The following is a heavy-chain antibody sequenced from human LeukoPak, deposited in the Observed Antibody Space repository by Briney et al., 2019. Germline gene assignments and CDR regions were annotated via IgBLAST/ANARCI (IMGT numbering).Heavy chain of an antibody. Sequence: PSETLSLTCAVYGGSFSGYYWSWIRQPPGKGLEWIGEINHSGSTNYNPSLKSRVTMSVDKSKNQFSLNLSSVTAADTAVYYCTRHPESVLHFDYWGQGTLVTVSS. D-gene: IGHD1-14*01. CDR3: TRHPESVLHFDY. CDR2: INHSGST. V-gene: IGHV4-34*01. J-gene: IGHJ4*02. CDR1: GGSFSGYY.